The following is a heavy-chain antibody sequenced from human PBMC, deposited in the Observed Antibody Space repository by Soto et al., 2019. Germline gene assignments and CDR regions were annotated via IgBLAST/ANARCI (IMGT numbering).Heavy chain of an antibody. CDR3: AKEFSYYGSGSNYYYYGMDV. Sequence: QVQLVESGGGVVQPGRSLRLSCAASGFTFSSYGMHWVRQAPGKGLEWVAVISYDGSNKYYADSVKGRFTISRDNSKNTLYLQMNSLRAEDTAVYYCAKEFSYYGSGSNYYYYGMDVWGQGTTVTVSS. D-gene: IGHD3-10*01. V-gene: IGHV3-30*18. CDR1: GFTFSSYG. J-gene: IGHJ6*02. CDR2: ISYDGSNK.